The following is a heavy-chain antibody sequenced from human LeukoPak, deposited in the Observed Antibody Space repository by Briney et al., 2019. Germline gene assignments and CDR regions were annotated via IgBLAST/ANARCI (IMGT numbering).Heavy chain of an antibody. CDR2: ISGSGGNT. V-gene: IGHV3-23*01. D-gene: IGHD3-10*01. Sequence: GGSLTLSCAASGFTFSSYAMTWVRQAPGKGLEWVSGISGSGGNTYYTDSVRGRLSISRDNSKNSLYLQMNSLRTEDTALYYCAKGKNTGSYLSHVDYWGQGTLVTVSS. J-gene: IGHJ4*02. CDR1: GFTFSSYA. CDR3: AKGKNTGSYLSHVDY.